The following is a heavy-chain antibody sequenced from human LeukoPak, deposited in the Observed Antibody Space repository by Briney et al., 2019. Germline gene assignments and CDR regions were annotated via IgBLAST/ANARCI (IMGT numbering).Heavy chain of an antibody. D-gene: IGHD2-21*01. CDR2: IIGNGGGI. CDR3: AKDRIADGRYSIDF. V-gene: IGHV3-23*01. J-gene: IGHJ4*02. CDR1: GFTFNTYA. Sequence: GGSLRLSCAASGFTFNTYAMNWVRQAPGKGLEWVSVIIGNGGGINYADSVRGRFFTSRDNAANTLYRQMNSLRVEDTAVYYCAKDRIADGRYSIDFWGQGTLVSVSS.